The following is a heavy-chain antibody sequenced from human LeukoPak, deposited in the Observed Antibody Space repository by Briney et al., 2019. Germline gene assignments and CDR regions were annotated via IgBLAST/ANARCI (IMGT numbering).Heavy chain of an antibody. D-gene: IGHD6-19*01. Sequence: SETLSLTCTVSGASITSYYWSWIRQPPGKGLEWIAYVSYSGSTYYNPSLKSRVTISEDTSKNQISLKLSSVTAADTAVYYCARDRGSSGNNYHFAYWGQGTLVTVSS. J-gene: IGHJ4*02. CDR2: VSYSGST. V-gene: IGHV4-59*01. CDR3: ARDRGSSGNNYHFAY. CDR1: GASITSYY.